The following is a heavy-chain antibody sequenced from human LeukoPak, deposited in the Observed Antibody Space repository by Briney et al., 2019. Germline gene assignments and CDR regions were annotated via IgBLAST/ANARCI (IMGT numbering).Heavy chain of an antibody. Sequence: PGGSLRLSCAASGFTFSSYGMHWVRQAPGKELEWVAVIWYDGSNKYYADSVKGRFTISRDNSKNTLYLQMNSLRAEDTAVYYCARDTRWLQSYYFDYWGQGTLVTVSS. CDR3: ARDTRWLQSYYFDY. J-gene: IGHJ4*02. CDR2: IWYDGSNK. D-gene: IGHD5-24*01. V-gene: IGHV3-33*01. CDR1: GFTFSSYG.